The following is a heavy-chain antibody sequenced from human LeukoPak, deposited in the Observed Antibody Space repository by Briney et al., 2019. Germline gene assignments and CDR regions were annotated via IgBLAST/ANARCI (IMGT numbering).Heavy chain of an antibody. D-gene: IGHD4-23*01. CDR3: ARDLGGNADY. CDR1: GFTFSSYG. Sequence: GRSLRLSCAASGFTFSSYGMHWVRQAPGKGLEWVAMIWYDGSNKYYADSVKGRFTISRDNSKNTLYLQMNSLRAEDTAVYYYARDLGGNADYWGQGTLVTVSS. V-gene: IGHV3-33*01. J-gene: IGHJ4*02. CDR2: IWYDGSNK.